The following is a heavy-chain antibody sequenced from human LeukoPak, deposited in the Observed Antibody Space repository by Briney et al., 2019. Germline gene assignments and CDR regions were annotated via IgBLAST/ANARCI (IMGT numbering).Heavy chain of an antibody. J-gene: IGHJ3*02. D-gene: IGHD3-22*01. CDR1: GFTFSSYA. CDR2: ISYDGSNK. V-gene: IGHV3-30-3*01. Sequence: PGGSLRLSCAASGFTFSSYAMHWVRQAPGKGLEWVAVISYDGSNKYYADSVKGRFTISRDNSKNTLYLQMNSLRAGDTAVYYCARVGWGTRYYDSSGYGFDIWGQGTMVTVTS. CDR3: ARVGWGTRYYDSSGYGFDI.